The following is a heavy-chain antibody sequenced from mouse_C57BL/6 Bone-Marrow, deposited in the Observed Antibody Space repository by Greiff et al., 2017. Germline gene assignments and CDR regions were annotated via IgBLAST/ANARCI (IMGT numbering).Heavy chain of an antibody. Sequence: QVQLQQPGAELVKPGASVKLSCKASGYTFTSYWMHWVKQRPGQGLEWIGMIHPNSGSTNYNEKFKSKATLTVDKSSRTAYMQLSSMPAEDSAVYYCARGGYYEGWYFDVWGTGTTVTVSS. CDR2: IHPNSGST. CDR1: GYTFTSYW. V-gene: IGHV1-64*01. D-gene: IGHD2-3*01. J-gene: IGHJ1*03. CDR3: ARGGYYEGWYFDV.